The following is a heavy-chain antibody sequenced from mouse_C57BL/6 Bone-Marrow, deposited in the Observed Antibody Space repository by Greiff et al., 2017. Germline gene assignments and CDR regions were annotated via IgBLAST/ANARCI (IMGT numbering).Heavy chain of an antibody. CDR3: ARDGADY. D-gene: IGHD1-2*01. J-gene: IGHJ2*01. Sequence: VKLMESGPELVKPGASVKISCKASGYSFTSYYIHWVKQRPGQGLEWIGWIYPGSGNTKYNEKFKGKATLTADTSSSTAYMQLSSLTSEDSAVYYCARDGADYWGQGTTLTVSS. V-gene: IGHV1-66*01. CDR1: GYSFTSYY. CDR2: IYPGSGNT.